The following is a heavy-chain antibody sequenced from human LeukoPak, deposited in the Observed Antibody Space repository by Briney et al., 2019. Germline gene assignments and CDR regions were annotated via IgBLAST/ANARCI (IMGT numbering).Heavy chain of an antibody. CDR2: IYYSGST. CDR3: ATLPIAVAPLEDY. V-gene: IGHV4-59*08. CDR1: GGSISSYY. Sequence: PSETLSLTCTVSGGSISSYYWRWIRQPPGKGLEWIGYIYYSGSTNYNPSLKSRVTISVDTSKNQFSLKLSSVTAADTAVYYCATLPIAVAPLEDYWGQGTLVTVSS. J-gene: IGHJ4*02. D-gene: IGHD6-19*01.